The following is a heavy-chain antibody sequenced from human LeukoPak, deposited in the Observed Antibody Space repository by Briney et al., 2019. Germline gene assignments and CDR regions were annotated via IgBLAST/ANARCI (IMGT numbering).Heavy chain of an antibody. CDR2: ISYDGSNK. CDR3: AKSITMVRGVIILEDAFDI. CDR1: VFTFSSYG. Sequence: PGRSLRLSCAASVFTFSSYGMHWVRQAPGKGLEWVAVISYDGSNKYYADSVKGRFTISRDNSKNTLYLQMNSLRAEDTAVYYCAKSITMVRGVIILEDAFDIWGQGTMVTVSS. V-gene: IGHV3-30*18. D-gene: IGHD3-10*01. J-gene: IGHJ3*02.